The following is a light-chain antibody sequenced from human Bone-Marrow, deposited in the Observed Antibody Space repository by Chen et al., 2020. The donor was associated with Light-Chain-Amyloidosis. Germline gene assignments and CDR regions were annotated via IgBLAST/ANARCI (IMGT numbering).Light chain of an antibody. J-gene: IGLJ3*02. CDR2: DDS. V-gene: IGLV3-21*02. CDR3: QVWDRSSDRPV. CDR1: NIGSTS. Sequence: SHVLTQPSSVSVAPGQTATIACGGNNIGSTSVHWYQQTPGQAPLLVVYDDSDRPSGIPERLSGANSGNTATLTISRVEAGDEADYYCQVWDRSSDRPVFGGGTKLPVL.